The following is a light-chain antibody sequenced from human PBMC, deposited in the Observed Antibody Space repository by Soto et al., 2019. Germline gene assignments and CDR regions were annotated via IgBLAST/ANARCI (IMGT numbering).Light chain of an antibody. J-gene: IGKJ2*01. CDR3: QHGADWPRGS. CDR2: HAS. CDR1: QSVASY. V-gene: IGKV3-11*01. Sequence: EIVLTQSPDTLSLSPGDTATLSCRASQSVASYLAWYQQKPGQPPRLLMYHASNRATGIPARFSGSGSGTHVTLTISSLEPDDFAVYYCQHGADWPRGSFGQGTKLEIK.